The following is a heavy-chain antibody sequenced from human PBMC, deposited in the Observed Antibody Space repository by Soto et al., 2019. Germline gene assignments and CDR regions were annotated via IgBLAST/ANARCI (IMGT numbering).Heavy chain of an antibody. CDR3: ATLTKYDILTGFYPC. Sequence: EVQLVESGGGLVQPGGSLRLSCAASGFTVNSNYMSWVRQAPGKGLAWVSVIYSDGSTYYADSVQGRFIISRDNSNNTLYFQMNSLRAEDTAVYYCATLTKYDILTGFYPCWGQGTLVTVSS. J-gene: IGHJ4*02. CDR2: IYSDGST. V-gene: IGHV3-66*01. CDR1: GFTVNSNY. D-gene: IGHD3-9*01.